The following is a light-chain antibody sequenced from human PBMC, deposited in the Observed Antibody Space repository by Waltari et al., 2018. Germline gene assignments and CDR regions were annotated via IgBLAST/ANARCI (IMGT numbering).Light chain of an antibody. Sequence: EIVMTQSPATLSVSPGERATPSCRASQSIPSNLAWSQQTPGQAPRLLISGASTRATGIPSRFSGSGSGTEFTLTISSLQSEDFAVYYCQQYNNWPPYTFGQGTKLEIK. J-gene: IGKJ2*01. V-gene: IGKV3-15*01. CDR3: QQYNNWPPYT. CDR1: QSIPSN. CDR2: GAS.